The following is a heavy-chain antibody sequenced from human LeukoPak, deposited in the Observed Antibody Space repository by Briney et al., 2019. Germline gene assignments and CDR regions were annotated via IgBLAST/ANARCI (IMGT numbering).Heavy chain of an antibody. CDR1: GGSISSSSYY. Sequence: PSETLSLTCTVSGGSISSSSYYWGWIRQPPGKRLEWIGSIYYSGSTYYNPSLKSRVTISVDTSKNQFSLKLSSVTAADTAVYYCARDGRDVLLWFGELNWFDPWGQGTLVTVSS. D-gene: IGHD3-10*01. V-gene: IGHV4-39*07. CDR3: ARDGRDVLLWFGELNWFDP. J-gene: IGHJ5*02. CDR2: IYYSGST.